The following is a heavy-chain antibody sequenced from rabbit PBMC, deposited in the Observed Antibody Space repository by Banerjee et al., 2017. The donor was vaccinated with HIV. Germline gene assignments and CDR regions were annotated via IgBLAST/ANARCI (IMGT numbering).Heavy chain of an antibody. J-gene: IGHJ4*01. CDR3: ARDRDGDAGYGSWAL. Sequence: QEKLVESGGGLVQPEGSLTLTCKASGSDISSNAMCWVRQAPGKGLELIACIYSSNGDKWYASWVNGRFTISRSTSLNTVDLKMTSLTVADTATYFCARDRDGDAGYGSWALWGPGTLVTVS. V-gene: IGHV1S47*01. D-gene: IGHD7-1*01. CDR2: IYSSNGDK. CDR1: GSDISSNA.